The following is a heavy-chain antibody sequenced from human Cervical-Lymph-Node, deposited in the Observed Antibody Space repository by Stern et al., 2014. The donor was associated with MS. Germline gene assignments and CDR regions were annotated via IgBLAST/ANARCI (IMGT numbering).Heavy chain of an antibody. D-gene: IGHD2-21*02. J-gene: IGHJ5*02. CDR2: VISIPGLP. Sequence: QVQLEQSGAGLKKPGSSVNLSCRASGGTFISSYSISWLSRAPRQGVVWLGGVISIPGLPNYEPTFQGRLTISSDKSTTKSYMGLSGLTSEDTAVYYCASGVVTNRAAATLHNLFDPWGPGTLVTVSS. CDR3: ASGVVTNRAAATLHNLFDP. V-gene: IGHV1-69*04. CDR1: GGTFISSYS.